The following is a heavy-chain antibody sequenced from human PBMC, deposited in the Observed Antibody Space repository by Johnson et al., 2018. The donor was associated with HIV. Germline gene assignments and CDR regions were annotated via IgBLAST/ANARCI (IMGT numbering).Heavy chain of an antibody. J-gene: IGHJ3*02. CDR1: GFIFSSYA. CDR3: VKDSVNYYDGAGDAFDI. D-gene: IGHD3-3*01. V-gene: IGHV3-30-3*01. Sequence: QVQLVESGGGVVQPGRSLRLSCAASGFIFSSYAMHWVRQAPGKGLEWVAVISYDGSNKYYADSVKGRFTISRDNSKNTLYLQMNSLRAEDTALYFCVKDSVNYYDGAGDAFDIWGRGTMVTVSS. CDR2: ISYDGSNK.